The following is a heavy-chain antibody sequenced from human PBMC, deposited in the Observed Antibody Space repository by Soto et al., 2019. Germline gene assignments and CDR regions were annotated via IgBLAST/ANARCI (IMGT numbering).Heavy chain of an antibody. CDR1: GFTFSSYS. J-gene: IGHJ5*02. V-gene: IGHV3-48*02. D-gene: IGHD3-9*01. CDR2: ISSSSSTI. Sequence: EVQLVESGGGLVQPGGSLRLSCAASGFTFSSYSMNWVRQAPGKGLEWVSYISSSSSTIYYADSVKGRFTISRDNAKNSLYLQMNSLRDEDTAVYYCARGYFDWLLYGSDWFDPWGQGTLVTVSS. CDR3: ARGYFDWLLYGSDWFDP.